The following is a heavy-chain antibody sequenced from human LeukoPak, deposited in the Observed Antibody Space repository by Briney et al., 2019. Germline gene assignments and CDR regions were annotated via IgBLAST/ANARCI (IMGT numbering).Heavy chain of an antibody. Sequence: GGSLRLSCAASGFTFSSYAMQWVRQAPGKGLEWVSVILYDGINKYHADSVKGRFTISRDNSKNTLYLQMNSLRAEDTAVYYCARGRGKRFLEWLSRYYYMDVWGKGTTVTVSS. D-gene: IGHD3-3*01. CDR2: ILYDGINK. CDR3: ARGRGKRFLEWLSRYYYMDV. V-gene: IGHV3-30*04. CDR1: GFTFSSYA. J-gene: IGHJ6*03.